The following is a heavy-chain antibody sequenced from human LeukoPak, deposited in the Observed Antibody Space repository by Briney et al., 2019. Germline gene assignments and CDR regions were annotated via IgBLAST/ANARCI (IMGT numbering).Heavy chain of an antibody. D-gene: IGHD3-9*01. CDR2: IYPGDSDT. CDR3: ARVYRSPKYYVILTALGAHWYFDL. Sequence: SGESLKISCKGSGYSFTSYWIGWVRQMPGKGLEWMGIIYPGDSDTRYSPSFQGQVTISADKSISTAYLQWSSLKASDTAMYYCARVYRSPKYYVILTALGAHWYFDLWGRGTLVTVSS. V-gene: IGHV5-51*01. CDR1: GYSFTSYW. J-gene: IGHJ2*01.